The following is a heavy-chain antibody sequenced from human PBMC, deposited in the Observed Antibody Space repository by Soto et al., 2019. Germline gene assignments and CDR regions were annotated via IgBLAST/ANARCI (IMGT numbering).Heavy chain of an antibody. CDR3: ARSNPIALFAVMSPRGGDV. V-gene: IGHV4-59*01. CDR1: GGSISSSY. Sequence: SETLSLTCTVSGGSISSSYWSWIRQPPGKGLEWIGDIHFGGSTNYNPSLKSRVTISVDTSKNQLSLELSSVTAADTAVYYCARSNPIALFAVMSPRGGDVWGQGTTV. D-gene: IGHD3-3*01. CDR2: IHFGGST. J-gene: IGHJ6*02.